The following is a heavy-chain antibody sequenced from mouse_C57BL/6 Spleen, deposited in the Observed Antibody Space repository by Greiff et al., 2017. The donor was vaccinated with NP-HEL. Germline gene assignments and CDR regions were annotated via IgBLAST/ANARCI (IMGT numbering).Heavy chain of an antibody. V-gene: IGHV1-76*01. CDR3: AREGGLITTVGADWYFDV. D-gene: IGHD1-1*01. CDR1: GYTFTDYY. Sequence: VQLQQSGAELVRPGASVKLSCKASGYTFTDYYINWVKQRPGQGLEWIARIYPGSGNTYYNEKFKGKATLTAEKSSSTAYMQLSSLTSEDAAVYFCAREGGLITTVGADWYFDVWGTGTTVTVSS. CDR2: IYPGSGNT. J-gene: IGHJ1*03.